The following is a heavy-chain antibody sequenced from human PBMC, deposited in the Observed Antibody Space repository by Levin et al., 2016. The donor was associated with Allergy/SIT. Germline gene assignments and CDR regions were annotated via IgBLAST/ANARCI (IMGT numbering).Heavy chain of an antibody. CDR2: IYYSGST. CDR1: GGSISNSNYY. CDR3: ARADCGGGTCYSTRPWFDP. Sequence: SETLSLTCTVSGGSISNSNYYWGWIRQPPGKGLEWIGSIYYSGSTYYSPSLKSRVTISVDTSKNQFSLKLNSVTAADTAVYYCARADCGGGTCYSTRPWFDPWGQGTLVTVSS. J-gene: IGHJ5*02. D-gene: IGHD2-15*01. V-gene: IGHV4-39*01.